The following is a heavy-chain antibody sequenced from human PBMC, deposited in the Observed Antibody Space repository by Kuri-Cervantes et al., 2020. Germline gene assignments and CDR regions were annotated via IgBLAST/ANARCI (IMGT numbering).Heavy chain of an antibody. J-gene: IGHJ4*02. CDR2: INPNSGDA. D-gene: IGHD3-9*01. CDR3: ARDPPLSSDVLTGYLD. Sequence: ASVKVSCKASGYTFTGYYMHWVRQAPGQGLEWMGWINPNSGDAHYAQKFQDRVSMTRDTSISTAYMELSRLTSDDTAMYYCARDPPLSSDVLTGYLDWGQGTLVTVSS. V-gene: IGHV1-2*02. CDR1: GYTFTGYY.